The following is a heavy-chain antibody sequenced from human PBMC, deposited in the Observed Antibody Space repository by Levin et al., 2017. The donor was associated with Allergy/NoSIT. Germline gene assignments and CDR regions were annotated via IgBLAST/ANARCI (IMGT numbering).Heavy chain of an antibody. CDR1: GGTFSSYA. Sequence: ASVKVSCKASGGTFSSYAISWVRQAPGQGLEWMGGIIPIFGTANYAQKFQGGVTITADESTSTAYMELSSLRSEDTAGYYCARVVEQQLDYWGQGTLVTVSS. D-gene: IGHD6-13*01. J-gene: IGHJ4*02. CDR2: IIPIFGTA. V-gene: IGHV1-69*13. CDR3: ARVVEQQLDY.